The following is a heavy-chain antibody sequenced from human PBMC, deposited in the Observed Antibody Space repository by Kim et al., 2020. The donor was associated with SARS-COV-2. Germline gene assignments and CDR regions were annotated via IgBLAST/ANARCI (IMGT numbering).Heavy chain of an antibody. Sequence: NYHPPLKMRVTMSVDTSKNQFSLKLSSVTAADTAVYYCARDRSPGDAFDIWGQGTMVTVSS. D-gene: IGHD3-10*01. J-gene: IGHJ3*02. CDR3: ARDRSPGDAFDI. V-gene: IGHV4-4*07.